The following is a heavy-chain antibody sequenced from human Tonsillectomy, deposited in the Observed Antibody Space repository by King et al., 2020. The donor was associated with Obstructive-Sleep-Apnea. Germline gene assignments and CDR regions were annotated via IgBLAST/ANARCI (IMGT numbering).Heavy chain of an antibody. CDR1: GGSISSYY. CDR3: ARVGSGWYFYFDY. Sequence: VQLQESGPGLVKPSETLSLTCTVSGGSISSYYWSWIRQPPGKGLEWIGYIFYSGSTNYNPSLKSRVTISVDTSKNQFSLKLSSVTAADTAVYYCARVGSGWYFYFDYWGQGTLVTVSS. J-gene: IGHJ4*02. CDR2: IFYSGST. D-gene: IGHD6-19*01. V-gene: IGHV4-59*01.